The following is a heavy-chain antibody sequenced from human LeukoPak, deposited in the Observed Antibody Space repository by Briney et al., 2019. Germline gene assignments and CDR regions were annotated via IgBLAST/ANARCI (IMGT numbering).Heavy chain of an antibody. V-gene: IGHV4-39*07. CDR3: AGLRLGELSSNDAFDI. D-gene: IGHD3-16*02. J-gene: IGHJ3*02. CDR1: GGSIRSSTYY. CDR2: IYHSGST. Sequence: SETLSLTCTVSGGSIRSSTYYWGWIRQPPGKGLEWIGSIYHSGSTYYNPSLKSRVTISVDTSKNQFSLKLSSVTAADTAVYYCAGLRLGELSSNDAFDIWGQGTMVTVSS.